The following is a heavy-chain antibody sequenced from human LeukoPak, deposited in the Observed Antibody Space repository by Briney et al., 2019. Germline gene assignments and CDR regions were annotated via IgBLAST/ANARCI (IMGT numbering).Heavy chain of an antibody. CDR2: IYDSGST. D-gene: IGHD3-10*01. V-gene: IGHV4-59*01. Sequence: SETLSLTCTVSGGSTSGYYWSWIRQPSGKGLEWIGYIYDSGSTNYNPSLKSRVTISVDTSKNQFSLKLSSVTAADMAVYYCARVGGTNYYYYGMDVWGQGTTVTVSS. CDR1: GGSTSGYY. CDR3: ARVGGTNYYYYGMDV. J-gene: IGHJ6*02.